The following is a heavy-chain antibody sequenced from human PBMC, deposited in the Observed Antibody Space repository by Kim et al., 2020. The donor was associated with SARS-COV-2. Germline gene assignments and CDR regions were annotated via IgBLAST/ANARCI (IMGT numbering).Heavy chain of an antibody. CDR3: VTYDY. Sequence: TFFADSVNGRVTISRDDAKNTVYLQMNSLRGDDTAVYYWVTYDYWGQGTLVTVSS. V-gene: IGHV3-53*01. J-gene: IGHJ4*02. CDR2: T.